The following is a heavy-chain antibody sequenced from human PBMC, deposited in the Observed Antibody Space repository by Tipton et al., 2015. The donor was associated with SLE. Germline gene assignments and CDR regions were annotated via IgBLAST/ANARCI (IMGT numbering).Heavy chain of an antibody. J-gene: IGHJ4*02. CDR1: GFTFSSYS. CDR2: ISGSGGST. V-gene: IGHV3-23*01. CDR3: AKASAEAAAGMGDY. Sequence: SLRLSCAASGFTFSSYSMNWVRQAPGKGLEWVSAISGSGGSTYYADSVKGRFTISRDNSKNTVYLQMNSLRGEDTAVYYCAKASAEAAAGMGDYWGQGTLVTVSS. D-gene: IGHD6-13*01.